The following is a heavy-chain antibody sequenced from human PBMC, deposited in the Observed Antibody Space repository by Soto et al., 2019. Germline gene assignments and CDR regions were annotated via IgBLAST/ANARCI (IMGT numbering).Heavy chain of an antibody. J-gene: IGHJ4*02. V-gene: IGHV3-23*01. CDR3: AMGLAAAGPLDY. D-gene: IGHD6-13*01. CDR1: GFTFSSSA. CDR2: ISGSGGTP. Sequence: PGGSLRLSCAASGFTFSSSAMSWVRQAPGRGLEWFSTISGSGGTPYYADSVKGWFTISRDNSKNTLYLVLNSLRADDTAVYYCAMGLAAAGPLDYWGQGTLVTVSS.